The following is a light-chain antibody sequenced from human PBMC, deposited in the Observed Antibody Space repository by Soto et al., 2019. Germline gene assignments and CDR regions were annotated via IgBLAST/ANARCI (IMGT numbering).Light chain of an antibody. Sequence: SVLTQPPSASGTPGQRVTISCSGRSSNIGSNSVNWYQQLPGTAPKLLIYSNDRRPSGVPDRFSGSKSGTSASLAISGLQSEDEADYYCAAWDDSLNGYVFGTGTKVTVL. CDR1: SSNIGSNS. CDR3: AAWDDSLNGYV. J-gene: IGLJ1*01. CDR2: SND. V-gene: IGLV1-44*01.